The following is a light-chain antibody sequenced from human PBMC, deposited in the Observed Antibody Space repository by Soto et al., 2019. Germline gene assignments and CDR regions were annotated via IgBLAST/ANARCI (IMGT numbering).Light chain of an antibody. CDR3: QQYNNWPPWT. CDR1: QSVSSN. CDR2: GAS. J-gene: IGKJ1*01. Sequence: EMVMTQSPATLSVSPGERATLSCRASQSVSSNLAWYQQKPGQAPRLLIYGASTRATGIPARFSGSGSGTEFTLTISSLQSEDFSVYYCQQYNNWPPWTFGQGTKLDIK. V-gene: IGKV3-15*01.